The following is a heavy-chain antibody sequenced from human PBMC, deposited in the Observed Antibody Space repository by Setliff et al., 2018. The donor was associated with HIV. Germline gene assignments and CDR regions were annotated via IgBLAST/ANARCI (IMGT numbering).Heavy chain of an antibody. V-gene: IGHV3-7*03. CDR1: GFTFSRYW. J-gene: IGHJ4*02. CDR2: IKQDESEK. Sequence: GGSLRLSCAASGFTFSRYWMGWVRQAPGKGLEWVANIKQDESEKYYADSVKGRFTISRDNAKNSLYLQMNSLRAEDTAVYYCARAYSSYYYWGQGALVTVSS. D-gene: IGHD6-6*01. CDR3: ARAYSSYYY.